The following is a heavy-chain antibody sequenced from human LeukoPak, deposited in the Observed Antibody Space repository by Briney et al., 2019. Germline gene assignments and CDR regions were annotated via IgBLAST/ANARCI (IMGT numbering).Heavy chain of an antibody. V-gene: IGHV3-23*01. CDR3: AKSSERLLYHLEIDY. J-gene: IGHJ4*02. Sequence: GGSLRLSCAASGFTFSSYAMSWVRQAPGKGLEWVSAISGSGGSTYYADSVKGRFTISRDNSKNTLYLQMNSLRAEDTAVYYCAKSSERLLYHLEIDYWGQGTLVTVSS. D-gene: IGHD2-2*02. CDR1: GFTFSSYA. CDR2: ISGSGGST.